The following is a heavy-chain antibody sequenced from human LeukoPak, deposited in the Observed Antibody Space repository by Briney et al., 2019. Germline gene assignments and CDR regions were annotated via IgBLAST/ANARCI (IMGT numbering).Heavy chain of an antibody. D-gene: IGHD3-3*01. Sequence: PSETLSLTXAVSGYSISSGYYWGWIRQPPGKWLEWIGSIYHSGSTYYNPSLKSRVTISVDTSKNQFSLKLSSVTAADTAVYYCAGYYDFWRGPLSNYYYYMDVWGKGTTVTVSS. J-gene: IGHJ6*03. CDR3: AGYYDFWRGPLSNYYYYMDV. V-gene: IGHV4-38-2*01. CDR2: IYHSGST. CDR1: GYSISSGYY.